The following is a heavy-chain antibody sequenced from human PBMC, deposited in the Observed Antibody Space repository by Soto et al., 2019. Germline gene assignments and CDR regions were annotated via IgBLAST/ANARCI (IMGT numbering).Heavy chain of an antibody. J-gene: IGHJ3*02. CDR2: IFNSGTT. V-gene: IGHV4-59*01. CDR3: ASGVSSIPGRRYAFDI. CDR1: GGSMSTYY. Sequence: QVQLQESGPGLVKPSETLSLTCTVSGGSMSTYYWSWIRQPPGRGLEWIGYIFNSGTTSYNPCLRSRVTISGDTSKSQFHLKLSSVSDADTAVYYCASGVSSIPGRRYAFDIWGQGRMVTVSS. D-gene: IGHD6-6*01.